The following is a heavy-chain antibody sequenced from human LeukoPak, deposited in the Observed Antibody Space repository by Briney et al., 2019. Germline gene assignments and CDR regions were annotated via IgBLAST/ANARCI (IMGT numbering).Heavy chain of an antibody. J-gene: IGHJ4*02. Sequence: GGSLRLSCAASGLTFSGNWMSSVRQAPGGGLEWEATVTEDGSEKYYVDSLKGRFTISRDNARSSLFLQMYSLRAEDTAVYYCARLGCVRARPHGALNWWGQGTLVTVSS. V-gene: IGHV3-7*03. CDR3: ARLGCVRARPHGALNW. CDR2: VTEDGSEK. CDR1: GLTFSGNW. D-gene: IGHD3/OR15-3a*01.